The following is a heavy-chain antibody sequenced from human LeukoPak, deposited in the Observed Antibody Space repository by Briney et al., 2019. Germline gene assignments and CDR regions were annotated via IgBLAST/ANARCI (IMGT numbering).Heavy chain of an antibody. CDR1: GGSISSGGYY. J-gene: IGHJ4*02. Sequence: SETLSLTCTVSGGSISSGGYYWSWIRQHPGKGLEWIGYIYHSGSTYYNPSLKSRVTISVDTSKNQFSLKLSSVTAADTAVYYCAREVCSGGSCCVDYWGQGTLVTVSS. D-gene: IGHD2-15*01. V-gene: IGHV4-31*03. CDR3: AREVCSGGSCCVDY. CDR2: IYHSGST.